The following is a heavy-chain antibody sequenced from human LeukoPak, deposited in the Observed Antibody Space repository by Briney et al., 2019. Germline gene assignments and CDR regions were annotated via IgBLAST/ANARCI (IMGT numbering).Heavy chain of an antibody. V-gene: IGHV3-23*01. J-gene: IGHJ4*02. CDR1: GFTFSSYA. D-gene: IGHD3-3*02. CDR3: ANSPPGRHFWEPEKPFDY. CDR2: ISGSGGST. Sequence: GGSLRLSCAASGFTFSSYAMSWVRQAPGKGLEWVSAISGSGGSTYYADSVKGRFTISRDNSKHTLYLQMNSLRAEDTAVYYCANSPPGRHFWEPEKPFDYWGQGTLVTVPS.